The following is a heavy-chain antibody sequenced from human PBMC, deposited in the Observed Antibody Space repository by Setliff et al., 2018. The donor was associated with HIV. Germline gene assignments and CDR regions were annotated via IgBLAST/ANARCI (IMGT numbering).Heavy chain of an antibody. Sequence: PGESLKISCKALDYTFTTYWIGWVCQMPGEGLEWMGIIYPDDSNIRYNPSFQNQVTISADKSITTAYLQINNLKASDTATYYCARRDGRSMNAFQIWGPGTVVTVSS. CDR3: ARRDGRSMNAFQI. CDR1: DYTFTTYW. V-gene: IGHV5-51*01. CDR2: IYPDDSNI. J-gene: IGHJ3*01. D-gene: IGHD6-13*01.